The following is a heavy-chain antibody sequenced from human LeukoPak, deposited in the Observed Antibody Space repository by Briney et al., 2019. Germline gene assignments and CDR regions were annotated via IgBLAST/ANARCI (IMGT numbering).Heavy chain of an antibody. J-gene: IGHJ4*02. CDR2: ISSSGGTI. V-gene: IGHV3-11*01. Sequence: PGGSLRLSCAASGFTFRDYYMSWIRQAPGKGLEWVSYISSSGGTIYYSDSVKGRFTISRDNTKNSLYLQTNSLRAEDTAVYYCARSRGPNTFGGVHDYWGQGTLVTVSS. D-gene: IGHD3-16*01. CDR1: GFTFRDYY. CDR3: ARSRGPNTFGGVHDY.